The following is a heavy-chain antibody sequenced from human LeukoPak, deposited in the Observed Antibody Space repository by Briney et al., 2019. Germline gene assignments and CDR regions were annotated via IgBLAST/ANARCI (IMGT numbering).Heavy chain of an antibody. Sequence: GESLKISCKGSGYSFTSYWIGWVRQMPGKGLEWMGIIYPGDSDTRYSPSFQGQVTISADKSISTAYLQWSSLKASDTAMYYCARLIVGMATISLIDYWGQGTLVTVSS. CDR3: ARLIVGMATISLIDY. V-gene: IGHV5-51*01. D-gene: IGHD5-24*01. CDR2: IYPGDSDT. CDR1: GYSFTSYW. J-gene: IGHJ4*02.